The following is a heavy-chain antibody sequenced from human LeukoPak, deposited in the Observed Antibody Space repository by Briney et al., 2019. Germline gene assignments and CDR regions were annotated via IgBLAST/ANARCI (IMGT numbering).Heavy chain of an antibody. CDR1: GGSISSYY. Sequence: SETLSLTCTVSGGSISSYYWSWIRQPPGKGLEWIGSIYHSGTTYYNPSLKSQVTISVDTSKNQFSLNLRSVTAADTAVYYCAISSGRYLNWFDPWGQGTLVTVSS. J-gene: IGHJ5*02. D-gene: IGHD6-19*01. CDR2: IYHSGTT. CDR3: AISSGRYLNWFDP. V-gene: IGHV4-59*12.